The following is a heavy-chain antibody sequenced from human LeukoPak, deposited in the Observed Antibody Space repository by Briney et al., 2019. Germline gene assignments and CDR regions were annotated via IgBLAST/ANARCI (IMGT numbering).Heavy chain of an antibody. CDR1: GGSISSYY. CDR2: IYYSGST. V-gene: IGHV4-59*01. Sequence: SETLSLTCTVSGGSISSYYWSWIRQPPGKGLEWIGSIYYSGSTSYNPSLKSRVTISVDTSKNQFSLKLSSVTAADTAVYYCARGAYYYDSSGYFFDYWGQGTLVTVSS. J-gene: IGHJ4*02. D-gene: IGHD3-22*01. CDR3: ARGAYYYDSSGYFFDY.